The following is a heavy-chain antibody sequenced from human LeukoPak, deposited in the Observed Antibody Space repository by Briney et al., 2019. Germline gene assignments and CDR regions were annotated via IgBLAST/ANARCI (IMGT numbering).Heavy chain of an antibody. Sequence: GGSLRLSCAASGFTFSSYWMTWVRQAPGKGLEWVANIKQEGSEKYYVDSVKGRFIMSRDNAKNSLYLQMNSLRAEDTAVYYCARGPNDSSGYYFTLWGRGTLVTVSS. J-gene: IGHJ2*01. V-gene: IGHV3-7*01. CDR2: IKQEGSEK. CDR3: ARGPNDSSGYYFTL. CDR1: GFTFSSYW. D-gene: IGHD3-22*01.